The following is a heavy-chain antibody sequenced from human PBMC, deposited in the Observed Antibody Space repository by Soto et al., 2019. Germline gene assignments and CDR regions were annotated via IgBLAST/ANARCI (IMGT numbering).Heavy chain of an antibody. CDR2: ISYDGSNK. Sequence: QVQLVESGGGVVQPGRSLRLSCAASGFTFSTYTMHWVRQAPGKGLEWVAGISYDGSNKYYADSVKGRFTISRDNSKNTLNPPRNCLTAEDTNVDYCARDQREDTKSWYFDLRGHGTLVTVAS. V-gene: IGHV3-30*14. CDR1: GFTFSTYT. J-gene: IGHJ2*01. CDR3: ARDQREDTKSWYFDL. D-gene: IGHD5-18*01.